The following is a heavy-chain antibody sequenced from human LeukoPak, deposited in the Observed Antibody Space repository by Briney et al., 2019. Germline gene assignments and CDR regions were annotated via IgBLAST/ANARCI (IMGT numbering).Heavy chain of an antibody. V-gene: IGHV3-30*02. CDR1: GFTFSSYG. D-gene: IGHD5-18*01. CDR2: IRYDGTNK. J-gene: IGHJ4*02. Sequence: PGGSLRLSCAASGFTFSSYGMHWVRQAPGKGLEWVAFIRYDGTNKYYADSVKGRFAISRDNSKNTLYVQMNSLRPEDTAMYYCAKEIRSVGYSLDYWGQGTLVTVSS. CDR3: AKEIRSVGYSLDY.